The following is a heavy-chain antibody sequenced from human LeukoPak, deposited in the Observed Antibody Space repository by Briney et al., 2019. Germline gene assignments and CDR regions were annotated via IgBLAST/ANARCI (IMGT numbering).Heavy chain of an antibody. J-gene: IGHJ5*02. CDR1: GGSISSYY. D-gene: IGHD1-20*01. CDR2: IYYSGST. Sequence: RPSETLSLTCTVSGGSISSYYWSWIRQPPGKGLEWIGYIYYSGSTNYNPSLKSRVTISVDTSKNQFSLKLSSVTAADTAVYYCARGDNWNFANFDPWGQGTLVTVSS. CDR3: ARGDNWNFANFDP. V-gene: IGHV4-59*01.